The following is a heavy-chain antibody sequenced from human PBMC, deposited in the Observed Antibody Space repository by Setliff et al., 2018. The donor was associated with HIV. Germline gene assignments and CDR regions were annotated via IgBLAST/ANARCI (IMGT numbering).Heavy chain of an antibody. CDR2: ISWDGGNT. D-gene: IGHD1-26*01. V-gene: IGHV3-43*01. CDR3: SKFRGGTYYEGNWFDP. J-gene: IGHJ5*02. CDR1: GFTFDDYT. Sequence: PGGSLRLSCAASGFTFDDYTMHWVRQAPGKGLEWVSIISWDGGNTYYADSVKGRFTISRDNAKNTVYLQMNSLRAEDTAVYYCSKFRGGTYYEGNWFDPWGQGTLVTVSS.